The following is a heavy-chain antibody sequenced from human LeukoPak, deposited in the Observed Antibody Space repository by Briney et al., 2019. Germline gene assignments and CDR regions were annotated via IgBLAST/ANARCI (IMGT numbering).Heavy chain of an antibody. J-gene: IGHJ3*02. CDR2: ISYSGST. D-gene: IGHD1-1*01. CDR1: GFTFSTYG. V-gene: IGHV4-39*01. CDR3: ARQGPGQHDAFDI. Sequence: GSLRLSCAASGFTFSTYGMNWVRQAPGKGLEWIGSISYSGSTYYNPSLKSRVTISVDTSNNQFSLKLISVTAADTAVYYCARQGPGQHDAFDIWGQGTMVTVSS.